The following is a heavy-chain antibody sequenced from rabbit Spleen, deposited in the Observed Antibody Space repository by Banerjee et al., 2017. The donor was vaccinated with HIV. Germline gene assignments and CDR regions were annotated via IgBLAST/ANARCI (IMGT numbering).Heavy chain of an antibody. CDR2: IDAGSSDFT. D-gene: IGHD4-1*01. Sequence: QEQLEESGGDLVKPGASLTLTCIASGVSFSGSSYMCWVRQAPGKGLEWIACIDAGSSDFTYFASWAKGRFTISKASSTVDLEMTSLTVADTATYCCARDLAGVIGWNFSLWGQGTLVTVS. V-gene: IGHV1S45*01. J-gene: IGHJ4*01. CDR3: ARDLAGVIGWNFSL. CDR1: GVSFSGSSY.